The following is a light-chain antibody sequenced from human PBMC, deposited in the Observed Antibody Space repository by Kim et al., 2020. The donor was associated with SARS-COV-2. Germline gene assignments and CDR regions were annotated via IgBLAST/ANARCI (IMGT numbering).Light chain of an antibody. CDR3: QQYDSTPFT. CDR1: QDISKW. CDR2: KAS. J-gene: IGKJ3*01. V-gene: IGKV1-5*03. Sequence: DIQMTQSPSTLSASVGDRVTITCRATQDISKWLAWYQQKSGKAPKLLIYKASFLESGFPPRFSGSGSGTEFTLTISSLQPDDFATYYCQQYDSTPFTFGPGTKVDIK.